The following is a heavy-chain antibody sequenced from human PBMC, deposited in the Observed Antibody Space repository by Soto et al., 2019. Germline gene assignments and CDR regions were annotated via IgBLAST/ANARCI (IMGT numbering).Heavy chain of an antibody. J-gene: IGHJ6*03. Sequence: EVQLVESGGGLVQPGGSLKLSCAASGFTFSGSAMHWVRQASGKGLEWVGRIRSKPNNYATAYGASVKGRFTISRDDSKNTAYLQMNSPNTEDTAVYYCSRQASDFWSGKPQYYMDVWGKGTTVTVSS. CDR1: GFTFSGSA. CDR3: SRQASDFWSGKPQYYMDV. D-gene: IGHD3-3*01. V-gene: IGHV3-73*01. CDR2: IRSKPNNYAT.